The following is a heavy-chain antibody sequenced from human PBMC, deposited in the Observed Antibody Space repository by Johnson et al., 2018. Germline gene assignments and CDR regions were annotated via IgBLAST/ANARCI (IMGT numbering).Heavy chain of an antibody. D-gene: IGHD6-13*01. V-gene: IGHV3-49*03. CDR1: GFTFGDYA. J-gene: IGHJ3*02. CDR2: IRSKAYGGTT. CDR3: TREVGYSSSWYWNDAFDI. Sequence: VELVESGGGLVQPGRSLRLSCTASGFTFGDYAMSWFRQAPGKGLEWVGFIRSKAYGGTTEYAASVKGRFTISRDDSKSIAYLQMNSLKTEDTAVSYFTREVGYSSSWYWNDAFDIWGQGTMVTVSS.